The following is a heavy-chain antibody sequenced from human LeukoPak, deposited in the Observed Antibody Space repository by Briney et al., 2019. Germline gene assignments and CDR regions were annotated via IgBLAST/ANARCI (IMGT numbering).Heavy chain of an antibody. Sequence: PGGSLRLSCAASGFTFSSYAMSWVRQAPGKGLEWVSTISGSGSGGSTYYADSVKGRFTISRDNSEDTLYLQMNSLRAEDTAVYYCAKLLAVTNSYYFNYWGQGTLVTVSS. CDR2: ISGSGSGGST. CDR3: AKLLAVTNSYYFNY. CDR1: GFTFSSYA. D-gene: IGHD6-19*01. V-gene: IGHV3-23*01. J-gene: IGHJ4*02.